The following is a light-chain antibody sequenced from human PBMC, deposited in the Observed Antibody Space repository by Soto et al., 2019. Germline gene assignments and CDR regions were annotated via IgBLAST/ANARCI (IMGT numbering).Light chain of an antibody. V-gene: IGLV2-14*01. CDR1: SSDVGGYNY. CDR2: DVS. J-gene: IGLJ1*01. Sequence: QSALTQPASVSGSPGQSVTISCTGTSSDVGGYNYVSWYQQHPGKAPKLIIYDVSNRPSGVSDRFSGSKSGNTASLTISGLQAEDAADYYCRSYTSSSTLCVFGTGTKLTVL. CDR3: RSYTSSSTLCV.